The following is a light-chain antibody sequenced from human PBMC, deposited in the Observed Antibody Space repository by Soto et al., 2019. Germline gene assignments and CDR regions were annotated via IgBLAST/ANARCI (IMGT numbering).Light chain of an antibody. Sequence: DIQMTQSPSTLSASVGDRVTITCRASQNINNWLAWYQQKPGKAPKFLISDASSLASGVPSRFSGGGSGTEFTLTISSLQPDDFATYYCQQYHSYSWTFGQGTKVDIK. CDR1: QNINNW. V-gene: IGKV1-5*01. CDR2: DAS. CDR3: QQYHSYSWT. J-gene: IGKJ1*01.